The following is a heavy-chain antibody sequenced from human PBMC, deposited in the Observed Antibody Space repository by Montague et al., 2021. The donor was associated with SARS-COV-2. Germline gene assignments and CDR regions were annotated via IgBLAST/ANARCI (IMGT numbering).Heavy chain of an antibody. Sequence: SETLSLTCTVTGGSMRDNYWSWIRQPPREGLELIWYIYYSCSTDSYSSLNSRVTLSHYTSKNQISFNLRSVTAADTASYYCARVHYYTGYVDSWGQGTLVSVSS. D-gene: IGHD3-22*01. CDR2: IYYSCST. CDR3: ARVHYYTGYVDS. J-gene: IGHJ4*02. V-gene: IGHV4-59*01. CDR1: GGSMRDNY.